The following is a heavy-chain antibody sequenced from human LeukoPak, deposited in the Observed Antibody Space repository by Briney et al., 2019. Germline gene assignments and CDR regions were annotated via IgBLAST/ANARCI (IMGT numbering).Heavy chain of an antibody. J-gene: IGHJ5*02. D-gene: IGHD3-3*01. V-gene: IGHV1-8*03. CDR1: GYTFTSYD. CDR3: ARSGTGSITIFGVVIRNWFDP. CDR2: MNPNSGNT. Sequence: ASVKVSCKASGYTFTSYDINWVRQATGQGLEWMGWMNPNSGNTGYAQKFQGRVTITRNTSISTAYMELSSLRSEDTAVYYCARSGTGSITIFGVVIRNWFDPWGQGTLVTVSS.